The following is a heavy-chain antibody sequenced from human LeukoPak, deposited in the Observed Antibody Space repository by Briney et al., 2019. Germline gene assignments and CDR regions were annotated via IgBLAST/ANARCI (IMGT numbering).Heavy chain of an antibody. CDR2: IYYSGST. D-gene: IGHD1-14*01. Sequence: KTSETLSLTCTVSGGSISSYYWSWIRQPPGKGLEWIGYIYYSGSTNYNPSLKSRVTISVDTSKNQFSLKLSSVTAADTAVYYCARDSITGVPSDPWGQGTLVTVSS. CDR1: GGSISSYY. J-gene: IGHJ5*02. V-gene: IGHV4-59*01. CDR3: ARDSITGVPSDP.